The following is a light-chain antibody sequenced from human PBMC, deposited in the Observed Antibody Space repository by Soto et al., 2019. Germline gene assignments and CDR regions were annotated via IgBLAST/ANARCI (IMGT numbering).Light chain of an antibody. Sequence: EIVLTQSPGTLSLSPGQRATLSGRASQNFSNYVAWYQQKPGRAPRLLIYDASKRATGIPSRFSGSGSGTDFTLTISRLEPEDFAVYYCQQHGTSPITFGQGTRLEIK. J-gene: IGKJ5*01. V-gene: IGKV3-20*01. CDR3: QQHGTSPIT. CDR2: DAS. CDR1: QNFSNY.